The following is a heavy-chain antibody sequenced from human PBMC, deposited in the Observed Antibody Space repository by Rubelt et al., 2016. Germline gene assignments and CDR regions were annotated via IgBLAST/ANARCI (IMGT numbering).Heavy chain of an antibody. V-gene: IGHV3-23*04. Sequence: VEFGGGLAQPGGSLRLSCAASGFTFSSYGMSWVRQAPGEGPEWVSSISGGAHASYYGESVKGRFTISRDNSKNTLYLQMNSLRAEDTAVYYCAKDPVVVVIADDAFDIWGQGTMVTDSS. J-gene: IGHJ3*02. CDR2: ISGGAHAS. D-gene: IGHD2-21*01. CDR1: GFTFSSYG. CDR3: AKDPVVVVIADDAFDI.